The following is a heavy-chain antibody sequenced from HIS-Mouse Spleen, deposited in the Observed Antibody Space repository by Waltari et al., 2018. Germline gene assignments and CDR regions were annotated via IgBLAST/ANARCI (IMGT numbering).Heavy chain of an antibody. J-gene: IGHJ3*02. CDR3: ARGIAVAGRGAFDI. CDR1: GPSVSRDY. D-gene: IGHD6-19*01. Sequence: EVQLVESGGGWGQRGGSLRLACAASGPSVSRDYMRGDLPAPRKGLAWVSVIYSGGSTYYADSVKGRFTISRDNSKNTLYLQMNSLRAEDTAVYYCARGIAVAGRGAFDIWGQGTMVTVSS. V-gene: IGHV3-66*01. CDR2: IYSGGST.